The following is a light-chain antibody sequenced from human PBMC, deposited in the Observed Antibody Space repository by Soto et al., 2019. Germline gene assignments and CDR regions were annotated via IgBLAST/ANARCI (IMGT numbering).Light chain of an antibody. CDR1: QSVSSSN. CDR3: QQYGSSPLT. V-gene: IGKV3-20*01. CDR2: GAS. J-gene: IGKJ4*01. Sequence: EIVLTQSPGTLSLSPGERATLSCRASQSVSSSNLAWYQQKPGQPPRLLIYGASSRATGVPDRFSGSGSGTDFTLTINRLEPEDFAVYFCQQYGSSPLTFGGGTKGEIK.